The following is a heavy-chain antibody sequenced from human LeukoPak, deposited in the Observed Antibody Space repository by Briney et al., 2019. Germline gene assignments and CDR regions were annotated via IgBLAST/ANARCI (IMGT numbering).Heavy chain of an antibody. CDR3: ARNEWAGF. Sequence: GGSLRLSCAASGFTLSTYAMNWVRQAPGKGLEGLSYISSSRSTIYYADSVKGRFTISRDNAKNSLYLQMNSLRDDDTAVYYCARNEWAGFWGQGTLVTVSS. CDR2: ISSSRSTI. V-gene: IGHV3-48*02. J-gene: IGHJ4*02. CDR1: GFTLSTYA. D-gene: IGHD1-26*01.